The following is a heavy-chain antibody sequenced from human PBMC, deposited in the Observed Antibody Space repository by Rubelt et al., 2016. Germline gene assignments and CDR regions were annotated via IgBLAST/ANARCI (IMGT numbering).Heavy chain of an antibody. CDR3: ASDGFDY. CDR1: GGSFSGYY. Sequence: QVQLQQWCAGLLKPSETLSLTCAVYGGSFSGYYWSWIRQPPGQGLEWIGEINHSGSTNYNPSLKSRVTISVETSKNQFSLKLSSVTAADTAVYYCASDGFDYWGQGTLVTVSS. J-gene: IGHJ4*02. V-gene: IGHV4-34*01. CDR2: INHSGST.